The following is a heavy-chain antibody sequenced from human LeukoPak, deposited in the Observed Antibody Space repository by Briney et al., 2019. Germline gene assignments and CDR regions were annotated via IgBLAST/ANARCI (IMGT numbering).Heavy chain of an antibody. J-gene: IGHJ6*03. V-gene: IGHV4-61*02. CDR1: GGSINSGSYY. Sequence: TSETLSLTCTVSGGSINSGSYYWSWIRQPAGEGLEWIGRIYTSGSTNYNPSLKSRVTISLDTSKNQFSLKLSFVTAADTAVYYCARGLVPTAMTHYYMDVWGKGTTVTVSS. D-gene: IGHD2-2*01. CDR2: IYTSGST. CDR3: ARGLVPTAMTHYYMDV.